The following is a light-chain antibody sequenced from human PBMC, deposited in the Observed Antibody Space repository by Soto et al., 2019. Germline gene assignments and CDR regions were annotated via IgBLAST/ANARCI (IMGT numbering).Light chain of an antibody. V-gene: IGKV3-11*01. Sequence: EIVLAQSPATLSLSPGERATLSCRSSQSLGNLLAWYQQKPDQAPRLLIFEASNRATGVPVRISGSGSGTDFTLTIRSLGPEDFAVYYCQQYKNGPPPTLGGGTKLQIK. CDR1: QSLGNL. J-gene: IGKJ4*01. CDR2: EAS. CDR3: QQYKNGPPPT.